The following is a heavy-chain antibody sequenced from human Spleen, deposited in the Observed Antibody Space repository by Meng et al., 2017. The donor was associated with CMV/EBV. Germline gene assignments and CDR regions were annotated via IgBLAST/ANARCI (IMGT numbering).Heavy chain of an antibody. D-gene: IGHD6-6*01. J-gene: IGHJ6*02. V-gene: IGHV3-43D*03. CDR3: AKDIAARPYYYYYGMDV. CDR2: INWNGGST. CDR1: GFTFDESA. Sequence: GESLKISYAASGFTFDESAIYWVRQPPGKGLEWASLINWNGGSTYCAGSVKGRFTISRDNNKNSLYVQMNSLRAEDTALYYCAKDIAARPYYYYYGMDVWGQGTTVTVSS.